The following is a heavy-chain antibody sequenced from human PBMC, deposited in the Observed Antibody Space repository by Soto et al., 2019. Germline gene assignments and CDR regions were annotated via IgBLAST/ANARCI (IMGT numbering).Heavy chain of an antibody. V-gene: IGHV2-5*01. CDR1: GFSLSTSGVG. D-gene: IGHD3-3*01. CDR3: ARRGYDFWSGYSNWFDP. CDR2: IYWNDDK. Sequence: VSGPTLVNPTQTLTLTCTFSGFSLSTSGVGVGWIRQPPGKALEWLALIYWNDDKRYSPSLKSRLTITKDTSKNQVVLTMTNMDPVDTATYYCARRGYDFWSGYSNWFDPWGQGTLVTVSS. J-gene: IGHJ5*02.